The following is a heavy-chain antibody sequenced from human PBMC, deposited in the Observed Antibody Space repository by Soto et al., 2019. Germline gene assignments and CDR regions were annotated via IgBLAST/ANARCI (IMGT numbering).Heavy chain of an antibody. CDR1: GYTLTVLS. J-gene: IGHJ4*01. V-gene: IGHV1-24*01. D-gene: IGHD4-17*01. CDR2: FDPEDGET. CDR3: ATMMTAGATVTTYYFDY. Sequence: ASVKVSCKVSGYTLTVLSMHWGRKDPGKGLEWMGGFDPEDGETIYAQKFQGRVTMTEDTSTDTAYMELSSLRSEDTAVYYCATMMTAGATVTTYYFDYWGQGTLVTVSS.